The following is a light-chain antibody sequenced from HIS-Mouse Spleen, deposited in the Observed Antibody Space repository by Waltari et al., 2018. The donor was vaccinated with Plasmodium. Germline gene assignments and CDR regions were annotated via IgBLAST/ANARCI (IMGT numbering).Light chain of an antibody. V-gene: IGKV3-15*01. CDR2: GAS. J-gene: IGKJ3*01. CDR1: QSVSSN. Sequence: EIVMTQSPATLSVSPGERATLNCRASQSVSSNLAWYQQKPGQAPRPLIYGASTRATGIPARFSGSGSGTEFTLTISSLQSEDFAVYYCQQYNNWPFTFGPGTKVDIK. CDR3: QQYNNWPFT.